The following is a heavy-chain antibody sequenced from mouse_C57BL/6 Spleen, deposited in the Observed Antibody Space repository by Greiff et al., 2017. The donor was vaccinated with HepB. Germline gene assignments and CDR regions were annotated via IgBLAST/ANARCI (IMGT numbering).Heavy chain of an antibody. Sequence: EVKLMESGGGLVKPGGSLKLSCAASGFTFSDYGMHWVRQAPEKGLEWVAYISSGSSTIYYADTVKGRFTISRDNAKNTLFLQMPSLRSEDTAMYYCARPDYGNYPYYWGQGTTLTVSS. V-gene: IGHV5-17*01. CDR2: ISSGSSTI. D-gene: IGHD2-1*01. CDR3: ARPDYGNYPYY. CDR1: GFTFSDYG. J-gene: IGHJ2*01.